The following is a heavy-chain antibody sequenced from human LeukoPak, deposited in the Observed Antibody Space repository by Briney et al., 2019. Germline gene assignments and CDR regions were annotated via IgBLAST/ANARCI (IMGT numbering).Heavy chain of an antibody. CDR2: IIPILGIA. Sequence: GASVKVSCKASGGTFSSYAITWVRQAPGQGLEWMGRIIPILGIANYVQKFQGRVTITADKSTSTAYMELSSLRSEDTAVYYCASAHAQVLVAGHNWFDPWGQGTLVTVSS. V-gene: IGHV1-69*04. CDR1: GGTFSSYA. D-gene: IGHD2-15*01. CDR3: ASAHAQVLVAGHNWFDP. J-gene: IGHJ5*02.